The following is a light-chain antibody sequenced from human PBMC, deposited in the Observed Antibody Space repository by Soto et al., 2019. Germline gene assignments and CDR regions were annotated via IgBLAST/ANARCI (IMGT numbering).Light chain of an antibody. J-gene: IGKJ1*01. CDR3: QQYNNWLTWT. CDR1: QSVCSN. Sequence: EIVMTQFPATLSVSPGERATLSCRASQSVCSNLAWYQQKPGQAPRLLIYGASTRATGIPARFSGSGSGTEFTLTISSLQSEDFAVYYCQQYNNWLTWTFGQGTKVDIK. V-gene: IGKV3-15*01. CDR2: GAS.